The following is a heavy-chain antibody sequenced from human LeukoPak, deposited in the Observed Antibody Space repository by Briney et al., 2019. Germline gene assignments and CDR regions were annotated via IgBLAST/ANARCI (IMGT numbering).Heavy chain of an antibody. V-gene: IGHV3-66*01. Sequence: PGGSLRLSCAASGFTVSSSYMNWVRQAPGKGLEWVSLILSGGGTYYADSVKGRFTISRDNSKNTLFLQMNSLRAEDTAVYYCARGGVVYPDSFDIWGRGTMVTVSS. D-gene: IGHD2-15*01. CDR1: GFTVSSSY. J-gene: IGHJ3*02. CDR2: ILSGGGT. CDR3: ARGGVVYPDSFDI.